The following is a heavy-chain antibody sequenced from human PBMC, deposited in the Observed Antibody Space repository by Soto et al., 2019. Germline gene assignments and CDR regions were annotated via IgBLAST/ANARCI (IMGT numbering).Heavy chain of an antibody. D-gene: IGHD6-19*01. CDR1: GFTFSSYA. V-gene: IGHV3-30-3*01. J-gene: IGHJ4*02. Sequence: QVQLVESGGGVVQPGRSLRLSCAASGFTFSSYAMHWVRQAPGKGLEWVAVISYDGSNKYYADSVQGRFTISRDNSKNSLYLQMNSLRAEDTAVYYCARVSSSGWYERLFDYWGQGTLVTVSS. CDR3: ARVSSSGWYERLFDY. CDR2: ISYDGSNK.